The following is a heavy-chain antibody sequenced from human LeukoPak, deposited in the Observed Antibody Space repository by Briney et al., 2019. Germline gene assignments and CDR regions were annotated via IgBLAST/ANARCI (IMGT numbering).Heavy chain of an antibody. CDR1: GFTFSSYG. D-gene: IGHD5-12*01. CDR2: INHSGST. V-gene: IGHV4-34*01. Sequence: PGGSLRLSCAASGFTFSSYGMSWIRQPPGKGLEWIGEINHSGSTNYNPSLKNRVTISGDTSKNQCSLKLSSVTAADTAVYYCARLVPSGYDLLRYGGPDYWGQGTLVTVSS. J-gene: IGHJ4*02. CDR3: ARLVPSGYDLLRYGGPDY.